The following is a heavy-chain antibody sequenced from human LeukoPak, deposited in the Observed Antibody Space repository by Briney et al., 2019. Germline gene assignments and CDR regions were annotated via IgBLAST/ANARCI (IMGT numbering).Heavy chain of an antibody. Sequence: ASVKASCKASGYTFTSYGISWVRQAPGQGLEWIGWISDYNGNTNYAQKLQGRVTMTTDTSTSTAYMELRSLRSDDTAVYYCARDLYRDSLPVSWFDPWGQGTLVTVSS. CDR1: GYTFTSYG. CDR2: ISDYNGNT. CDR3: ARDLYRDSLPVSWFDP. V-gene: IGHV1-18*01. J-gene: IGHJ5*02. D-gene: IGHD4-11*01.